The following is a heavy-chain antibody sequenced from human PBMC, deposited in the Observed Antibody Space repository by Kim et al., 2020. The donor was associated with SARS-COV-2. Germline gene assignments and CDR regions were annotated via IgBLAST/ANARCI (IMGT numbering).Heavy chain of an antibody. D-gene: IGHD2-2*01. V-gene: IGHV3-30*18. CDR3: AKDLSIVVVPAANLDY. J-gene: IGHJ4*02. CDR2: ISYDGSNK. Sequence: GGSLRLSCAASGFTFSSYGMHWVRQAPGKGLEWVAVISYDGSNKYYADSVKGRFTISRDNSKNTLYLQMNSLRAEDTAVYYCAKDLSIVVVPAANLDYWGQGTLGTVSS. CDR1: GFTFSSYG.